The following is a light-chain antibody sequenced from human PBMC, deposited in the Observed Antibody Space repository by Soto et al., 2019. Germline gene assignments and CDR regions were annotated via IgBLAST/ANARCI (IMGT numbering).Light chain of an antibody. CDR2: EVT. Sequence: QSALTQPASVSGSPGQSITISCTGISTDLGGYNFVSWYQQHPGKAPKLIIYEVTKRPSGASNRFSGSKSGDKASLTISGLRTDDEAAYYCSTYTSGTTLYVFGTGTKVTVL. V-gene: IGLV2-14*01. CDR1: STDLGGYNF. J-gene: IGLJ1*01. CDR3: STYTSGTTLYV.